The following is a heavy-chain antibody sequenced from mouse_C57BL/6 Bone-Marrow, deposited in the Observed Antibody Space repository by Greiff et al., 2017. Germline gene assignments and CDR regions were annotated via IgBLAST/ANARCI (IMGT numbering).Heavy chain of an antibody. Sequence: VQLQQSGAELVRPGASVKLSCTASGFNIKDYYMHWVKQRPEHGLEWIGRIDPEDGDTEYAPKFQGKATMTADKSSNTAYLQLSSLTSEDTAVYCWTTPPWYFDVWGTGNTVTVSS. CDR1: GFNIKDYY. J-gene: IGHJ1*03. V-gene: IGHV14-1*01. CDR3: TTPPWYFDV. CDR2: IDPEDGDT.